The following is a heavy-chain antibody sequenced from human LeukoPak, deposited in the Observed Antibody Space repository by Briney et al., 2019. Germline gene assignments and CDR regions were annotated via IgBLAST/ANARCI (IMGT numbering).Heavy chain of an antibody. CDR1: GFSVSSSY. CDR2: LYSGGIT. J-gene: IGHJ6*03. Sequence: HPGGSLRLSCAASGFSVSSSYMNWVRQAPGKGLEWVSVLYSGGITYYADSVKGRFTISRDNSKNTLYLQMNSLRADDTAVYYCARGGSSTSHSRYYYYYMDVWGKGTTVTVSS. CDR3: ARGGSSTSHSRYYYYYMDV. D-gene: IGHD2-2*01. V-gene: IGHV3-53*01.